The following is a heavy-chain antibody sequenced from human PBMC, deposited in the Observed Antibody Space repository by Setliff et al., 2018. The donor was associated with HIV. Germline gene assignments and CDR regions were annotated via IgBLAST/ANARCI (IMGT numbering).Heavy chain of an antibody. CDR3: GSSSSWYNRYFQH. D-gene: IGHD6-13*01. V-gene: IGHV3-15*07. Sequence: LRLSCAASGFSFNNAWMNWVRQAPGKGLEWVGRIKSKTDGETTDYGPPVRGRFTISRDDSINTLYLQMNSLKTEDTAVYYCGSSSSWYNRYFQHWGQGTLVTVSS. J-gene: IGHJ1*01. CDR1: GFSFNNAW. CDR2: IKSKTDGETT.